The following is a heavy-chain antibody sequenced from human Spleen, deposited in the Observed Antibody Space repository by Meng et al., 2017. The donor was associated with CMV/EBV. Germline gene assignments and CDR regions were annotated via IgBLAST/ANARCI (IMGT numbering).Heavy chain of an antibody. CDR3: ATEKGFQLLSNRVRYNWLDP. J-gene: IGHJ5*02. CDR2: INPNSGGT. D-gene: IGHD2-2*01. Sequence: GESLKISCKASGYTFTGYYMHWVRQAPGQGLEWMGWINPNSGGTNYQQKFQGRVTMTRDTSITTAYMELSRLSFDDTAVYYCATEKGFQLLSNRVRYNWLDPWGQGALVTVSS. V-gene: IGHV1-2*02. CDR1: GYTFTGYY.